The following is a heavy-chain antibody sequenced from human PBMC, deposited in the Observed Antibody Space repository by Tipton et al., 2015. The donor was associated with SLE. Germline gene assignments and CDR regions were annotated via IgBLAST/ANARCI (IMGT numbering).Heavy chain of an antibody. D-gene: IGHD2-2*01. CDR2: IYTSGST. V-gene: IGHV4-61*02. Sequence: TLSLTCTVSGGSISSGSYYWSWIRQPAGKGLEWIGRIYTSGSTNYNPSLKSRVTLSVDTSKNQFSLKLSSVTAADTAVYYCARKGGYCSSTSCPFDYWGQGTLVTVSS. J-gene: IGHJ4*02. CDR3: ARKGGYCSSTSCPFDY. CDR1: GGSISSGSYY.